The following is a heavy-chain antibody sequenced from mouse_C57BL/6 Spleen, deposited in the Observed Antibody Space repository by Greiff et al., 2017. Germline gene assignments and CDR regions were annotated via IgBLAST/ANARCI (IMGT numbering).Heavy chain of an antibody. CDR2: IYPGDGDT. CDR3: ARSRNDYDGAMDY. CDR1: GYAFSSSW. V-gene: IGHV1-82*01. D-gene: IGHD2-4*01. Sequence: VQLQQSGPELVKPGASVKISCKASGYAFSSSWMNWVKQRPGKGLEWIGRIYPGDGDTNYNGKFKGKATLTADKSSSTAYMQLSSLTSEDSAVYCCARSRNDYDGAMDYWGQGTSVTVSS. J-gene: IGHJ4*01.